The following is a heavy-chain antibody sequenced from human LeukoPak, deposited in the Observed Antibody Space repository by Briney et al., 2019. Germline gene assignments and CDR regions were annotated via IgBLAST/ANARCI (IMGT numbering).Heavy chain of an antibody. CDR1: GFTFSSYA. CDR2: ISYDGSNK. J-gene: IGHJ4*02. CDR3: ARDSLRGSFDY. V-gene: IGHV3-30-3*01. Sequence: GGSLRLSCAASGFTFSSYAMHWVRQAPGKGLEWVAVISYDGSNKYHADSVKGRFTISRDNSKNTLYLQMNSLRAEDTAVYYCARDSLRGSFDYWGQGTLVTVSS.